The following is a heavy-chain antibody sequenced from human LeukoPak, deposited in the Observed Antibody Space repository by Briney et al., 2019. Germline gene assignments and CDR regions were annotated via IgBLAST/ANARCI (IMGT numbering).Heavy chain of an antibody. Sequence: GGSLRLSCAASGFTFKNEPMNWVRQAPGKGLEWVSHIRSDSKTIVYADSVRGRFTISRDNAKNMLYLQMSSLRAEDTALYHCAKVHGAPFWGQGTLVTVSS. V-gene: IGHV3-48*01. J-gene: IGHJ4*02. D-gene: IGHD4-17*01. CDR1: GFTFKNEP. CDR2: IRSDSKTI. CDR3: AKVHGAPF.